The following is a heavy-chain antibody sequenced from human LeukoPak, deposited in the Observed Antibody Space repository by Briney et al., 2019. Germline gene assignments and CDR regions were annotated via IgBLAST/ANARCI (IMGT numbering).Heavy chain of an antibody. D-gene: IGHD4-17*01. CDR1: GDSIISTSFY. CDR3: AKHAPYRDYGFY. CDR2: IYYSGST. V-gene: IGHV4-39*01. J-gene: IGHJ4*02. Sequence: PSETLSLTCTVSGDSIISTSFYWGWIRQPPGKGLEWIGSIYYSGSTYYNPSLKSRVTISVHTSQNKFSLKLTSVTAVDTAVYFCAKHAPYRDYGFYWGQGTLVTVSS.